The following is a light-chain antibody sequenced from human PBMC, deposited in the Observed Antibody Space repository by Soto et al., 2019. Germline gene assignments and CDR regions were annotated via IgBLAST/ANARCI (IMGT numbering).Light chain of an antibody. CDR3: SSYTTSNTYV. Sequence: QLVLTQPPSASGTPGQRVTISCSGSSSDVGSYNYVAWYQQHPGRAPRLMIYEVSNRPSGVSNRFSGSKSGNTASLTISGLQAEDEADYYCSSYTTSNTYVFGPGTKLTVL. V-gene: IGLV2-14*01. J-gene: IGLJ1*01. CDR2: EVS. CDR1: SSDVGSYNY.